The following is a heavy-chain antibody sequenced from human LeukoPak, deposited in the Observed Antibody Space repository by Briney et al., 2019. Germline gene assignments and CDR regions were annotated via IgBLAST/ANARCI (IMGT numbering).Heavy chain of an antibody. CDR2: ISYDGRNI. V-gene: IGHV3-30*18. CDR1: KFTFSHYG. J-gene: IGHJ4*02. Sequence: SGGSQRLSCTASKFTFSHYGMHWVRQAPGKGLEWVAVISYDGRNIHYPDSVKGRFTISRDISTDTLWLQMDSLRTEDTAVYYCAKGPLRGTAAAIDYWGQGTLVTVSS. CDR3: AKGPLRGTAAAIDY. D-gene: IGHD2-2*01.